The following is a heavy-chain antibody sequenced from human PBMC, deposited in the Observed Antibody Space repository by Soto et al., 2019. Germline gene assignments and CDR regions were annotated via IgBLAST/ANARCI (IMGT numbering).Heavy chain of an antibody. D-gene: IGHD6-19*01. Sequence: PVGSLRLSCAASGFTFSDYHMCWIRQAPGKELEWVSYISSRAITIYYADSVKGRFTISRDNAKNSLYLQMNRLRAEDTAVYYCARELIAVAGSYFDYWGQGSLVTVSS. CDR3: ARELIAVAGSYFDY. CDR2: ISSRAITI. J-gene: IGHJ4*02. V-gene: IGHV3-11*01. CDR1: GFTFSDYH.